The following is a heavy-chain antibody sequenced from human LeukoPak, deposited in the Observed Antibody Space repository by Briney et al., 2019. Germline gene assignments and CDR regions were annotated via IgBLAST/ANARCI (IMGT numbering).Heavy chain of an antibody. CDR1: GFTFGSFA. CDR3: ARGFMYYYGSGSLFDY. Sequence: GGSLRLSCAAAGFTFGSFAMSWVRQAPGEWLEWVSAISGSGGSTYYADSVKGRFTISRDNSKNTLYLQMNSLRAEDTAVYYCARGFMYYYGSGSLFDYWGQGTLVTVSS. V-gene: IGHV3-23*01. D-gene: IGHD3-10*01. CDR2: ISGSGGST. J-gene: IGHJ4*02.